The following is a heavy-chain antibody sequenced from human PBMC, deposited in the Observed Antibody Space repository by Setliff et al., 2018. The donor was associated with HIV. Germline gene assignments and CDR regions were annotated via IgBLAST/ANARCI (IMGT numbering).Heavy chain of an antibody. Sequence: SGPTLVNPTQTLTLTCTFSGFSFSTNGVGVGWIRQPPGKALEWLALIYWDDDKLYNPSLKTRLTVTKDTSKNQVVLTMTNMDPVDTVTYFCAHRLHIWDFFDYWGPGTVVTVSS. J-gene: IGHJ4*02. D-gene: IGHD3-16*01. CDR3: AHRLHIWDFFDY. CDR1: GFSFSTNGVG. CDR2: IYWDDDK. V-gene: IGHV2-5*02.